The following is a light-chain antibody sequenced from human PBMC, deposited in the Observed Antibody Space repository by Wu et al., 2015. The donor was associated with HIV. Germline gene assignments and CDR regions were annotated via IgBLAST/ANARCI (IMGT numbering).Light chain of an antibody. V-gene: IGKV3-15*01. CDR1: QSISRD. J-gene: IGKJ1*01. CDR2: DAS. Sequence: EIVMTQSPATLSASPGERVILSCRASQSISRDLAWYQHRPGRTPRLLIYDASARVSDIPARFSGTGSGTYFTLTISSLQSEDFAVYYCQQYNNWPPWTFGQGTKVEI. CDR3: QQYNNWPPWT.